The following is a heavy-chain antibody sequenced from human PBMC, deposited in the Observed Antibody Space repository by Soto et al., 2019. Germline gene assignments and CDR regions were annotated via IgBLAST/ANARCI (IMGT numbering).Heavy chain of an antibody. CDR2: IYWDDDK. J-gene: IGHJ4*02. CDR1: GFSLTSRPMG. D-gene: IGHD1-1*01. V-gene: IGHV2-5*02. Sequence: QITLKESGPTRVKPTQTLTLTCTFSGFSLTSRPMGVGWIRQPPGKALEWLVFIYWDDDKRYNPSLNSRLTITKDPSGKQVVLTMTNMDPGDTGTYYCAHRLSGYNWNGGYFDYWGQGALVTVSS. CDR3: AHRLSGYNWNGGYFDY.